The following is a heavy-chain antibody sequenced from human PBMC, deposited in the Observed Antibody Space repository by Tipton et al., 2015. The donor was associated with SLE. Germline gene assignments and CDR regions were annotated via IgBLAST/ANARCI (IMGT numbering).Heavy chain of an antibody. D-gene: IGHD5-24*01. Sequence: QSGAEVKKPGASVKVSCKASGYTFTSFDINWVRQATGQGLEWMGWMNPNSGNTAYAQKFQGRVTMTRDTSISTAYMELSSLRSEDTAVYYCARAPPQLGFDYWGQGTLVTVPS. CDR3: ARAPPQLGFDY. CDR1: GYTFTSFD. CDR2: MNPNSGNT. J-gene: IGHJ4*02. V-gene: IGHV1-8*01.